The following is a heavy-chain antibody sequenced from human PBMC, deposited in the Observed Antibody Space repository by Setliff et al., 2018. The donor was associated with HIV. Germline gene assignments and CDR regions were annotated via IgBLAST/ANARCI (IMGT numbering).Heavy chain of an antibody. V-gene: IGHV1-2*06. CDR3: ARRGVGTSDAFDL. CDR2: INPNSGDT. Sequence: GASVKVSCKASGYTFTGYYIHWVRQAPGQGLEWVGRINPNSGDTNYAQKFQGRVTMTGDTSINTAYMDLGRLRSDDTAVYYCARRGVGTSDAFDLWGQGTMVTVSS. J-gene: IGHJ3*01. D-gene: IGHD2-8*01. CDR1: GYTFTGYY.